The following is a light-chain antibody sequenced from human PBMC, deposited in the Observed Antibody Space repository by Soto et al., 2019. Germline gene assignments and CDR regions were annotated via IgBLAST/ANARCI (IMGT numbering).Light chain of an antibody. V-gene: IGKV2-28*01. CDR1: QSLLHSNGYNY. CDR3: MQPLQSPWT. CDR2: LGS. Sequence: DIVMTQSPLSLPVTPGEPASISCRSSQSLLHSNGYNYLDWYLQKPGQSPQLLIYLGSNRDSGVPDRFSGSGSGKDFTLKISRVEAEDVGVYYCMQPLQSPWTFGQGTKVEIK. J-gene: IGKJ1*01.